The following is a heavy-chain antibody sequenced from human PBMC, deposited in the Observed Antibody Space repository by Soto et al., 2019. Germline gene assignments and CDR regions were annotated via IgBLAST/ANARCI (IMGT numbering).Heavy chain of an antibody. D-gene: IGHD4-17*01. CDR3: ARTTEIRTTVTPYFDY. CDR1: GGTFSSYA. Sequence: GASVKVSCKASGGTFSSYAISWVRQAPGQGLEWMGGIIPIFGTANYAQKFQGRVTITADESTSTAYMELSSLRSEDTAVYYCARTTEIRTTVTPYFDYWGQGTLVTVSS. J-gene: IGHJ4*02. V-gene: IGHV1-69*13. CDR2: IIPIFGTA.